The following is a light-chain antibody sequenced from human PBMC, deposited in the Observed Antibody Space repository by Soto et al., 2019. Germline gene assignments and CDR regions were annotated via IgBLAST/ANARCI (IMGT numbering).Light chain of an antibody. CDR3: QQSYSSPPT. Sequence: DIQMTQSPASLSASVEDRVIITCRASQSIRNHLNWYQQKPGKAPKLLIFAASSLQSGVPSRFSGSRSGPDFTLTISSLQTEDFATYYCQQSYSSPPTFGQGTKVDIK. V-gene: IGKV1-39*01. CDR2: AAS. CDR1: QSIRNH. J-gene: IGKJ1*01.